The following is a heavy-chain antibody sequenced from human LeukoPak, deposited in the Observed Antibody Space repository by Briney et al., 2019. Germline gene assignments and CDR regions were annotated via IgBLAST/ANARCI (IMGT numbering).Heavy chain of an antibody. J-gene: IGHJ4*02. CDR1: GYTFTNNY. Sequence: ASVKVSCKASGYTFTNNYLHWVRQAPGQGLEWMGMIYPRDGSTSYAQHFQGRVTVTRDTSTTTVHMELRGLRSEDTAVYYCARDQEGFDYWGQGTVVTVSS. V-gene: IGHV1-46*01. CDR3: ARDQEGFDY. CDR2: IYPRDGST.